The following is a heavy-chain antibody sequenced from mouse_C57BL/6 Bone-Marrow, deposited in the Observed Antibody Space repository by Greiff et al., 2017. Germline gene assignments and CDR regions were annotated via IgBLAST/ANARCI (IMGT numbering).Heavy chain of an antibody. J-gene: IGHJ1*03. D-gene: IGHD1-1*01. Sequence: QVQLQQPGAELVRPGTSVKLSCKASGYTFTSYWMHWVKQRPGQGLEWIGVIDPSDSYTNYNQKFKGKATFTVDTSSSTAYMQLSSLTSEDSAVYYCAREDYGSGYWYFDVWGTGTTVTVSS. CDR2: IDPSDSYT. V-gene: IGHV1-59*01. CDR3: AREDYGSGYWYFDV. CDR1: GYTFTSYW.